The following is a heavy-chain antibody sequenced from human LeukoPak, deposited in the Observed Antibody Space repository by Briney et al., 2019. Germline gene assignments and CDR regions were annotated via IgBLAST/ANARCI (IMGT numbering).Heavy chain of an antibody. CDR2: IYPGDSDT. J-gene: IGHJ5*02. D-gene: IGHD1-26*01. CDR3: ARHHYSGLYNWFDP. CDR1: GYSFTNHW. V-gene: IGHV5-51*01. Sequence: GESLKISCKGSGYSFTNHWLAWVRQMPGQGLEWMGIIYPGDSDTRYSPSFQGQVTISSDKSISPAYLQWSGLKASDTAMYYCARHHYSGLYNWFDPWGQGTLVTVSS.